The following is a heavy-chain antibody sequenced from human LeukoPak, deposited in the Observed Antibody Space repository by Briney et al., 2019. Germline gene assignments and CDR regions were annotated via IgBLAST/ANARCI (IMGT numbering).Heavy chain of an antibody. CDR1: GFTVSSNY. V-gene: IGHV3-9*01. D-gene: IGHD1-26*01. Sequence: GGSLRLSCAASGFTVSSNYMSWVRQAPGKGLEWVSGISWNSGSIGYADSVKGRFTISRDNAKNSLYLQMNSLRAEDTALYYCAKDSYSGSYYGAFDIWGQGTMVTVSS. CDR3: AKDSYSGSYYGAFDI. J-gene: IGHJ3*02. CDR2: ISWNSGSI.